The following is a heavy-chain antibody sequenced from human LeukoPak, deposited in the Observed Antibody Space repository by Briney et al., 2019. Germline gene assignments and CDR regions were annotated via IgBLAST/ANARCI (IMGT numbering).Heavy chain of an antibody. CDR2: FDPEDGET. Sequence: ASVGVCGKVAGYTVTQLSMHWGRQAAGKGGGGMGGFDPEDGETIYAQKFQGRVTMTEDTSTDTAYMELSRLRSEDTAVYYCATDRIAVAGTDYWGQGTLVTVSS. CDR3: ATDRIAVAGTDY. CDR1: GYTVTQLS. D-gene: IGHD6-19*01. V-gene: IGHV1-24*01. J-gene: IGHJ4*02.